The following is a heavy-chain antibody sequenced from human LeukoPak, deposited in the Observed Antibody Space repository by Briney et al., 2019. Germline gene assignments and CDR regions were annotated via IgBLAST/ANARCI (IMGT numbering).Heavy chain of an antibody. CDR2: IWSDGSIK. V-gene: IGHV3-33*01. J-gene: IGHJ1*01. D-gene: IGHD6-19*01. Sequence: GGSLRLSCAASGFTFSTYGLHWVRQAPAKGLEWVAVIWSDGSIKYYSDSVKGRFTISRDKSRNTLYLQMNSLRAEDTAVYYCARGPIAVAGTPSIYQHWGQGTLVTVSS. CDR1: GFTFSTYG. CDR3: ARGPIAVAGTPSIYQH.